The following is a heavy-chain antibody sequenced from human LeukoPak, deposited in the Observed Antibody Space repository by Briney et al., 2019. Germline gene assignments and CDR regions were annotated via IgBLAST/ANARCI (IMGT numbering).Heavy chain of an antibody. D-gene: IGHD3-3*01. CDR3: ARGPPGILRFLEWNFPLDY. CDR1: GYTFTGYY. V-gene: IGHV1-2*02. CDR2: VNPNSSGT. Sequence: ASVKVSCKASGYTFTGYYLHWVRQAPGQGLEWMGCVNPNSSGTNYAQKFQGRVTMTRDTSISTAYMELNSLRSDDTAMYYCARGPPGILRFLEWNFPLDYWGQGTLVTVSS. J-gene: IGHJ4*02.